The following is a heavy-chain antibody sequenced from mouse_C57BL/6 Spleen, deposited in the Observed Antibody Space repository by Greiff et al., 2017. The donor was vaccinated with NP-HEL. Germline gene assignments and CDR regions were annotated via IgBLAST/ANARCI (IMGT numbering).Heavy chain of an antibody. J-gene: IGHJ4*01. CDR1: GYAFTNYL. D-gene: IGHD4-1*02. Sequence: QVQLKQSGAELVRPGTSVKVSCKASGYAFTNYLIEWVKQRPGQGLEWIGVINPGSGGTNYNEKFKGKATLTADKSSSTAYMQLSSLTSEDSAVYFCARSNWDVYAMDYWGQGTSVTVSS. CDR2: INPGSGGT. CDR3: ARSNWDVYAMDY. V-gene: IGHV1-54*01.